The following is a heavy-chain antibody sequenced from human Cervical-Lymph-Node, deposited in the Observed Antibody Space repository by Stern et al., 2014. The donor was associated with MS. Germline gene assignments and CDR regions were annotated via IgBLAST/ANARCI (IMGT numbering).Heavy chain of an antibody. CDR3: VRGPITIFGVETYFDN. CDR1: GDSINSGGYY. CDR2: IYYTGRT. D-gene: IGHD3-3*01. V-gene: IGHV4-31*01. Sequence: QLQLQESGPGLVKPSQTLSLTCTVSGDSINSGGYYWSWIRQHPGKGLEWIGYIYYTGRTFYNPSLKSQFTISVDTSTNQFSLKLSSVTAADTAVYFCVRGPITIFGVETYFDNWGQGTLVTVSS. J-gene: IGHJ4*02.